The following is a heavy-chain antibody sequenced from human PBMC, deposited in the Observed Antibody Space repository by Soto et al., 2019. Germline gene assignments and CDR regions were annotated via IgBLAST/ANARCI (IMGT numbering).Heavy chain of an antibody. CDR1: GFTFRSYA. V-gene: IGHV3-30*01. J-gene: IGHJ4*02. Sequence: QVQLVESGGGVVQPGRPLRLSCVASGFTFRSYAMHWVRQAPAKGLEWVAVISSDGNSHYYADSVKGRLTISRDNSKDTLYLQMNSLTTEDAAVYYCARARAMEIAVRPVDYWGQGTLVTVSS. CDR3: ARARAMEIAVRPVDY. CDR2: ISSDGNSH. D-gene: IGHD5-18*01.